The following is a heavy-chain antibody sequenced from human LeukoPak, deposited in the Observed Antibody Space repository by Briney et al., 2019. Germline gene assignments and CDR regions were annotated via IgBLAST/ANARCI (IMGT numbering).Heavy chain of an antibody. Sequence: SETLSLTCTVSGGSISSYYWSWIRQHPGKGLEWIGYIYYSGSTYYNPSLKSRVTISVDTSKNQFSLKLSSVTAADTAVYYCARGTYPRLDFDYWGQGTLVTASS. CDR2: IYYSGST. CDR1: GGSISSYY. CDR3: ARGTYPRLDFDY. D-gene: IGHD3-16*01. V-gene: IGHV4-59*06. J-gene: IGHJ4*02.